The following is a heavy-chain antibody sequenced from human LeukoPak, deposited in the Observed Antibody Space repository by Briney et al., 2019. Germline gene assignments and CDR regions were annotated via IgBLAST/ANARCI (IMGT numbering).Heavy chain of an antibody. CDR1: GGSISSSSYY. Sequence: PSETLSLTCTVSGGSISSSSYYWGWIRQPPGKGLEWIGSIYYSGSTNYNPSLKSRVTISVDTSKNQFSLKLSSVTAADTAVYYCARVISGYYYYMDVWGKGTTVTVSS. J-gene: IGHJ6*03. CDR2: IYYSGST. V-gene: IGHV4-39*07. D-gene: IGHD3-10*01. CDR3: ARVISGYYYYMDV.